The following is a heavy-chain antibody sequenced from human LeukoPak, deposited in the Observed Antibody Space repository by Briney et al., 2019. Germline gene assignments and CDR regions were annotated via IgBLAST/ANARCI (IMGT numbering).Heavy chain of an antibody. V-gene: IGHV1-2*02. D-gene: IGHD3-10*01. J-gene: IGHJ4*02. CDR3: ARGRSYYGSGSSLFDY. Sequence: GASVKVSCKASGYTFTGYYMHWVRQAPGQGLEWMGWINPNSGGTNYAQKFQGRVTMTRDTSISTAYMELSRLRSDDTAVCYCARGRSYYGSGSSLFDYWGQGTLVTVSS. CDR2: INPNSGGT. CDR1: GYTFTGYY.